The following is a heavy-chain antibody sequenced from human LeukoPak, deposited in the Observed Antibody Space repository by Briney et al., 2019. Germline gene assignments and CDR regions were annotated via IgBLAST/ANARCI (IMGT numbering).Heavy chain of an antibody. CDR3: ARWDHGTAYFDS. CDR2: TSYRSKWYN. V-gene: IGHV6-1*01. Sequence: SQTLSLTCAISGDSVSSNSVTWNWIRQSPSRCLEWLGRTSYRSKWYNNYAVSVKSRITINPDTSKNQFSLQLKSVTPEDTAVYYCARWDHGTAYFDSWGQGTLVTVSS. J-gene: IGHJ4*02. D-gene: IGHD1-26*01. CDR1: GDSVSSNSVT.